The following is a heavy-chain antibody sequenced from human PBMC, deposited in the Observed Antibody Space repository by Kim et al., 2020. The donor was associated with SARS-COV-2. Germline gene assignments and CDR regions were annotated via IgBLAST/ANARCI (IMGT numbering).Heavy chain of an antibody. CDR1: GFTFSSYW. D-gene: IGHD6-6*01. V-gene: IGHV3-7*03. Sequence: GGSLRLSCAASGFTFSSYWMSWVRQAPGKGLEWVANIKQDGSEKYYVDSVKGRFTISRDNAKNSLYLQMNSLRAEDTAVYYCARDLAQGIAARPDEVGYWGQGTLVTVSS. CDR3: ARDLAQGIAARPDEVGY. J-gene: IGHJ4*02. CDR2: IKQDGSEK.